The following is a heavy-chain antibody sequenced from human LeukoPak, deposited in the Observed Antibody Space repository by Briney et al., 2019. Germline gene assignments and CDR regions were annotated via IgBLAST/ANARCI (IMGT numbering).Heavy chain of an antibody. J-gene: IGHJ4*02. CDR2: INHSGST. CDR1: RGSPIADY. CDR3: ARRGYSYGWSIGGYFDY. D-gene: IGHD5-18*01. Sequence: LETLCLSRALYRGSPIADYWSWIREPPGRGGGWRGEINHSGSTNYNPSLKSRVTISIDTSKNQFSLKLSSVTAADTAVYYCARRGYSYGWSIGGYFDYWGQGTLVTVSS. V-gene: IGHV4-34*01.